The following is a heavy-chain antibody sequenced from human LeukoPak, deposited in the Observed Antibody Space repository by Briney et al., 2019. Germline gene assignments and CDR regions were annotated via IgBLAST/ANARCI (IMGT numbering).Heavy chain of an antibody. V-gene: IGHV4-4*07. J-gene: IGHJ6*03. CDR2: IYSRGST. Sequence: SETLSLTCTVSGGSISSYYWSWIRQPAGKGLEWIGRIYSRGSTNYNPSLKSRVTMSVDTSKNQFSLKLSSVTAADTAVYYCARVVDTYYDFWSGYWGGDYYYYYMDVWGKGTTVTVSS. D-gene: IGHD3-3*01. CDR1: GGSISSYY. CDR3: ARVVDTYYDFWSGYWGGDYYYYYMDV.